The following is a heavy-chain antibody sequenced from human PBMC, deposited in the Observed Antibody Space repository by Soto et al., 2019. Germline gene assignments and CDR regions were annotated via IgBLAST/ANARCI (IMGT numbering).Heavy chain of an antibody. J-gene: IGHJ5*02. Sequence: SETLSLTCTVSGGSISSYYWSWIRQPPGKGLEWIGYIYYSGSTNYNPSLKSRVTISVDTSKNQFSLKLSSVTAADTAVYYCARRGFDIVIMQFDPWGQGPLVTVSS. CDR1: GGSISSYY. D-gene: IGHD2-8*01. CDR3: ARRGFDIVIMQFDP. V-gene: IGHV4-59*01. CDR2: IYYSGST.